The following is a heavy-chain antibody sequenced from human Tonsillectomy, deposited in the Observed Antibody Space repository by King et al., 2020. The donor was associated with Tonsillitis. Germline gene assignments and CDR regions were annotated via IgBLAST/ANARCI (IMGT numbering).Heavy chain of an antibody. CDR2: IHYSGST. CDR3: ARGVGATRFDY. CDR1: GGSISTYY. Sequence: QLQESGPGLVKPSETLSLTCTVTGGSISTYYWSWIRQPPGKGLEWIGFIHYSGSTNYNPSLKSRVTISVDTSKNQFSLRLSSVTAADTAVYYCARGVGATRFDYWGKGTLVTVSS. V-gene: IGHV4-59*08. D-gene: IGHD1-26*01. J-gene: IGHJ4*02.